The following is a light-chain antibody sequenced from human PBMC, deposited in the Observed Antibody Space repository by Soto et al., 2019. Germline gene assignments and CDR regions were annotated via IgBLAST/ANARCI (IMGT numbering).Light chain of an antibody. CDR2: AAS. J-gene: IGKJ2*01. CDR1: QGIYNY. V-gene: IGKV1-16*02. CDR3: QQYNRFPYT. Sequence: DIPMTQSPSSLSASVGDRVTITCRASQGIYNYLAWFQQEPGKAPKPLLYAASSLQSGVPSKFSGSGFGTDFTLSISSLQPEDSATYYCQQYNRFPYTFGQGTKLEIK.